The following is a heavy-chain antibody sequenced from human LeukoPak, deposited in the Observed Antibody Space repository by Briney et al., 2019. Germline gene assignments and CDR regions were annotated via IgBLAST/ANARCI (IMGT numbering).Heavy chain of an antibody. CDR1: GFTFSSYS. CDR2: ISGSGGST. J-gene: IGHJ4*02. CDR3: AKDLFFISRSYFDY. V-gene: IGHV3-23*01. Sequence: PGGSLRLSCAASGFTFSSYSMNWVRQPPGKGLEWVSAISGSGGSTNYADSVKGRFTISRDNSKNTLYLQMNSLRAEDTAVYYCAKDLFFISRSYFDYWGQGTLVTVSS. D-gene: IGHD3-10*01.